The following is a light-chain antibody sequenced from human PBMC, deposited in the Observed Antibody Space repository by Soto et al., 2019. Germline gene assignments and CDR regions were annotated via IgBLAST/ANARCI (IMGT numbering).Light chain of an antibody. CDR2: DVT. Sequence: QSALTQPRSVSGSPGQSVTISCTGTSSNVGSYNYVSWYQQHPGQVPELIIYDVTKRPSGVPDRISGSKSGNTASLTISGLQVDDEADYYCCSYAGTYTWIFGGGTKLTVL. J-gene: IGLJ2*01. CDR3: CSYAGTYTWI. CDR1: SSNVGSYNY. V-gene: IGLV2-11*01.